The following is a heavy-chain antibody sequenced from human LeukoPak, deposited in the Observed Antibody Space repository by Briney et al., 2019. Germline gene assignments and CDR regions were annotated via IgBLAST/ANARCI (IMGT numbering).Heavy chain of an antibody. CDR1: GFTFSSYS. CDR3: ARGQPISMITGPYFDY. D-gene: IGHD3-22*01. J-gene: IGHJ4*02. Sequence: GGSLRLSCAASGFTFSSYSMNWVRQAPGKGLEWVSSISSSNSYIYYADSVRGRFTISRDNAKNPLYLQMNSLRAEDTAVYFCARGQPISMITGPYFDYWGQGTLVTVSS. V-gene: IGHV3-21*01. CDR2: ISSSNSYI.